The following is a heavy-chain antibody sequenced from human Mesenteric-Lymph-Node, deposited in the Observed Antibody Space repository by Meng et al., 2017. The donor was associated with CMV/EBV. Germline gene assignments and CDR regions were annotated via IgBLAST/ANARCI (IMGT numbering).Heavy chain of an antibody. Sequence: GESLKISCAASGFTFSSYYMHWVRLVPGKGLVWVSRINSDGSSTSYADSVKGRFTISRDNAKNTLYLQMNSLRAEDTAVYYCARDADYCSSTSCYTYYYGMDVWGQGTTVTVSS. D-gene: IGHD2-2*02. CDR1: GFTFSSYY. CDR3: ARDADYCSSTSCYTYYYGMDV. V-gene: IGHV3-74*01. J-gene: IGHJ6*02. CDR2: INSDGSST.